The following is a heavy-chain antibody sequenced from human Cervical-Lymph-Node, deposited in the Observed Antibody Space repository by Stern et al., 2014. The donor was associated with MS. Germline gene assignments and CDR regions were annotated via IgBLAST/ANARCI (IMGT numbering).Heavy chain of an antibody. J-gene: IGHJ6*02. CDR2: IYPGGCDT. CDR3: ARPGDDTAKYGLDV. CDR1: GYSFATYW. D-gene: IGHD5-18*01. Sequence: VQLVQSGAEVKKPGESLKISCKGSGYSFATYWIGWVRQMPGKGLEWMGIIYPGGCDTSFSPAFQGRVTISGGTSLSTAVLAWSSLKASDTAMYYCARPGDDTAKYGLDVWGQGTTVTVSS. V-gene: IGHV5-51*03.